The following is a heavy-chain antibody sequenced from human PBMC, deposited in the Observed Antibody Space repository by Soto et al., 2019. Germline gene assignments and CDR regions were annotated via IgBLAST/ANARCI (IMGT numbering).Heavy chain of an antibody. CDR3: ARGPHSIAAAGTGVSFDY. Sequence: SETLSLTCTVSGGSISSYYWSWIRQPAGKXLEWIGRIYTSGSTNYNPSLKSRVTMSVDTSKNQFSLKLSSVTAADTAVYYCARGPHSIAAAGTGVSFDYWGQGTLVTVSS. J-gene: IGHJ4*02. D-gene: IGHD6-13*01. V-gene: IGHV4-4*07. CDR2: IYTSGST. CDR1: GGSISSYY.